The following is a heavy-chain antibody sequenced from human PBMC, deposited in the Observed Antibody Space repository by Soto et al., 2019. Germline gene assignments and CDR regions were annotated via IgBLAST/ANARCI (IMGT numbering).Heavy chain of an antibody. D-gene: IGHD2-2*01. CDR1: GIIFTTYG. Sequence: GSLRLSSEASGIIFTTYGMSWVRQAPGKGLEWVANIKEDGSEQYYGDSVKGRFTISRDNAKNSLYLQMNSLRAEDTAVYYCARDEAGYAYWGQGTLVTVSS. V-gene: IGHV3-7*01. CDR3: ARDEAGYAY. J-gene: IGHJ4*02. CDR2: IKEDGSEQ.